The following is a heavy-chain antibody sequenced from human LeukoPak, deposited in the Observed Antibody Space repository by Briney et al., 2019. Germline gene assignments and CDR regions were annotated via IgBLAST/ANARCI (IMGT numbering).Heavy chain of an antibody. J-gene: IGHJ5*02. CDR1: GGTFSSYV. CDR2: IIPILGIA. CDR3: ARDLKGYYGSGTQGWFDP. V-gene: IGHV1-69*04. D-gene: IGHD3-10*01. Sequence: ASVKVSCKASGGTFSSYVISWVRQAPGQGLEWMGRIIPILGIANYAQKFQGRVTITADKSTSTAYMELSSLRSEDTAVYYCARDLKGYYGSGTQGWFDPWGQGTLVTVSS.